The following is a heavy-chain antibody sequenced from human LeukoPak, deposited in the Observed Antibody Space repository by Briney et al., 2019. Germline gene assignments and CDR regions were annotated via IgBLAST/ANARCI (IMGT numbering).Heavy chain of an antibody. CDR2: ISYDGSNK. V-gene: IGHV3-30*18. D-gene: IGHD2-15*01. Sequence: PGGSLRLSCAASGFTFSSYGMHWVRQAPGKGLEWVAVISYDGSNKYYADSVKGRFTISRGNSKNTLYLQMNSLRAEDTAAYYCAKILFGRSTPQLHSVVVAADYFDYWGQGTLVTVSS. J-gene: IGHJ4*02. CDR3: AKILFGRSTPQLHSVVVAADYFDY. CDR1: GFTFSSYG.